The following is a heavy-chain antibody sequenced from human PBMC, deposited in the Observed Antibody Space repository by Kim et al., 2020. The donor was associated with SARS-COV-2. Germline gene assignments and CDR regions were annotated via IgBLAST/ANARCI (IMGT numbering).Heavy chain of an antibody. Sequence: PALKGRVTISVDTSKDQFSLELSSVTAADTAVYYCARERGTIRGSNAFDIWGQGTMVTVSS. CDR3: ARERGTIRGSNAFDI. J-gene: IGHJ3*02. V-gene: IGHV4-34*01. D-gene: IGHD3-10*01.